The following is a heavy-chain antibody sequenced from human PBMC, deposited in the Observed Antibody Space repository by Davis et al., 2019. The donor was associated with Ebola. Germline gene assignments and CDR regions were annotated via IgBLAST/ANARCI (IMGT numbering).Heavy chain of an antibody. CDR1: GFTIGDYA. CDR2: IRSKAYGGTT. CDR3: TRDLKQPPPSYYYGMDV. V-gene: IGHV3-49*04. J-gene: IGHJ6*02. Sequence: PGGSLRLSCTASGFTIGDYAMNWVRQAPGKGLEWVGFIRSKAYGGTTKYAASVKGRFTISRDDSKSIAYLQMNSLKTEDTAVYYCTRDLKQPPPSYYYGMDVWGQGTTVTVSS. D-gene: IGHD6-13*01.